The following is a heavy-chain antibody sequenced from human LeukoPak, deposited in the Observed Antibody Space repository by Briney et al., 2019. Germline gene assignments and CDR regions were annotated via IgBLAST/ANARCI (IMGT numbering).Heavy chain of an antibody. Sequence: AGGSLRLSCAASGFTLGSYGMHWVRQAPGKGLEWVAFIRYDGSNKYYVDSVKGRFTISRDNSKNTLYLQMNSLKTEDTAVYYWVRLHYNYYFDYWGQGTLATVSS. CDR2: IRYDGSNK. J-gene: IGHJ4*02. CDR3: VRLHYNYYFDY. D-gene: IGHD5-24*01. CDR1: GFTLGSYG. V-gene: IGHV3-30*02.